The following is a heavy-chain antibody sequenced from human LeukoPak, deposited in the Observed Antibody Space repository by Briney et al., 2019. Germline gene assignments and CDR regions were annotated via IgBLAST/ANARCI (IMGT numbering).Heavy chain of an antibody. D-gene: IGHD2-2*01. CDR3: ARGVYCSSTSCTHDAFDI. V-gene: IGHV1-69*04. J-gene: IGHJ3*02. CDR1: GGTFSSYA. Sequence: SVKVSCKASGGTFSSYAISWVRQAPGQGLEWMGRIIPILGIANYAQKFQGRVTITADKSTSTAYMELSSLRSEDTAVYYCARGVYCSSTSCTHDAFDIGGQGTMVTVSS. CDR2: IIPILGIA.